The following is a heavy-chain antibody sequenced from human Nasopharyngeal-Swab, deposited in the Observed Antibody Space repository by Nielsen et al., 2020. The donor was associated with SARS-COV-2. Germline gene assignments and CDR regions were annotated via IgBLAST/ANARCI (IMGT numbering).Heavy chain of an antibody. D-gene: IGHD5-18*01. CDR2: ISVYNADP. CDR3: ARDVEEWLVVPSLSFDH. Sequence: ASVKVSCKASGYSFRSYGINWVRQAPGQGLEWMGWISVYNADPNYAEKFQGRVSMTTDTSTTTAFMELTSLRSDDTAVYYCARDVEEWLVVPSLSFDHWGQGTLVTVSS. J-gene: IGHJ4*02. CDR1: GYSFRSYG. V-gene: IGHV1-18*01.